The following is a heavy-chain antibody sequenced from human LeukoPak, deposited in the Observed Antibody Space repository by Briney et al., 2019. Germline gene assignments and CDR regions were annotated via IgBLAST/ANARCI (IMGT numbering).Heavy chain of an antibody. CDR2: IKSKTDGGTT. J-gene: IGHJ6*02. D-gene: IGHD3-10*01. CDR3: TTDLWFGEFGLDV. V-gene: IGHV3-15*01. CDR1: GFTFSNAW. Sequence: GGSLRLSCAASGFTFSNAWMSWVRQAPGKGLEWVGRIKSKTDGGTTDYVGPVKGRFTISRDDSKNTLYVQMNSLKTEDTAVYYCTTDLWFGEFGLDVWGQGTTVIVSS.